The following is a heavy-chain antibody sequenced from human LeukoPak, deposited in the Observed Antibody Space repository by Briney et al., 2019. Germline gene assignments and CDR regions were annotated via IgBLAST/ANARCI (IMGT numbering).Heavy chain of an antibody. Sequence: GRSLRLSCAASGFTFSSYGMHWVRQAPGKGLEWVAVISYDGSNKYYADSVKGRFTISRDNSKNTLYLRMNSLRAEDTAVYYCAKAFSGSSTSCYVQWGQGTLVTVSS. CDR1: GFTFSSYG. CDR2: ISYDGSNK. J-gene: IGHJ4*02. D-gene: IGHD2-2*01. CDR3: AKAFSGSSTSCYVQ. V-gene: IGHV3-30*18.